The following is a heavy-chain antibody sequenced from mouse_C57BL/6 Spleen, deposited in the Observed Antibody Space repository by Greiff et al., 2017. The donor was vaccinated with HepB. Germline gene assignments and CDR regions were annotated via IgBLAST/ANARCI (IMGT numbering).Heavy chain of an antibody. CDR1: GYTFTSYW. V-gene: IGHV1-64*01. J-gene: IGHJ4*01. CDR3: ARACDYDVPLYYAMDD. D-gene: IGHD2-4*01. Sequence: VQLQQPGAELVKPGASVKLSCKASGYTFTSYWMHWVKQRPGQGLEWIGMINPNSGSTNYNETFTSKATLTVDKSSSTAYKQLSSLTSEDSAVYYCARACDYDVPLYYAMDDWGQGTSVTVSS. CDR2: INPNSGST.